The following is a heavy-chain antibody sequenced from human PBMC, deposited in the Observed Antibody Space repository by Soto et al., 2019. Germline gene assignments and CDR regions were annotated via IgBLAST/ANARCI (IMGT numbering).Heavy chain of an antibody. D-gene: IGHD3-9*01. CDR2: IKQDGSEK. V-gene: IGHV3-7*05. J-gene: IGHJ4*02. CDR1: GFTFSSYW. CDR3: ARDDYDILTGYPTNYYFDY. Sequence: SLRLSCAAAGFTFSSYWISWVRQAPGKGLEWVANIKQDGSEKYYVDSVKGRFTISRDNAKNSLYLQMNSLRAEDTAVYYCARDDYDILTGYPTNYYFDYWGPGPLVTVSS.